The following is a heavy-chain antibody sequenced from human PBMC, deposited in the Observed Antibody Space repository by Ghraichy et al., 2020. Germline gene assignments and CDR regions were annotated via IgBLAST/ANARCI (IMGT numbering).Heavy chain of an antibody. J-gene: IGHJ6*02. D-gene: IGHD4-17*01. CDR3: ASQKAYDDYARGGMDV. CDR2: ISYDGNNK. Sequence: LSLTCAASGFTFSSYGMHWVRQAPGKGLEWVVVISYDGNNKYYADSVKGRFAISRDNSKNTVYLQMNSLRAEDTDVYYCASQKAYDDYARGGMDVWGQGTTVTVTS. V-gene: IGHV3-30*03. CDR1: GFTFSSYG.